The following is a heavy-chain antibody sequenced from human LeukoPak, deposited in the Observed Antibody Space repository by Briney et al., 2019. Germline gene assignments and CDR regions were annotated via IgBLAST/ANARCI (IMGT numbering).Heavy chain of an antibody. J-gene: IGHJ4*02. D-gene: IGHD2/OR15-2a*01. CDR2: ISGTSSHI. CDR1: GFTFSSHS. Sequence: GGSLRLSCAASGFTFSSHSMAWVRQAPGKGLEWVSIISGTSSHIFDADSVKGRFTISRDNAKNSLYLQMNSLRAEDTDVYYCARSVIVADTTRGFDYWGQGILVTVSS. CDR3: ARSVIVADTTRGFDY. V-gene: IGHV3-21*01.